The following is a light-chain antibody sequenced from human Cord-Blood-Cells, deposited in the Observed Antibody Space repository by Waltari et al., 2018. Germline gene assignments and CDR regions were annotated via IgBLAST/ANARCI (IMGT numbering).Light chain of an antibody. CDR1: QGISSY. J-gene: IGKJ3*01. CDR2: AAS. CDR3: QQYYSYPFT. Sequence: AIRITQSPSSLSASTGDSVHIPCRASQGISSYLAWYQQKPGKAPKLLIYAASTLQSGVPSRFSGSGSGTDFTLTISCLQSEDFATYYCQQYYSYPFTFGPGTKVDIK. V-gene: IGKV1-8*01.